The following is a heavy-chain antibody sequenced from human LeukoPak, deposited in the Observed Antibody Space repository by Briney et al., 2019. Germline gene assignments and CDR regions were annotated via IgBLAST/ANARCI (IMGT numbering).Heavy chain of an antibody. Sequence: ASVKVSCKAFGYTFTGYGMHWVRQAPGQGPEWMGVISPSGGSTIYAQKFKGRVTLTRDMSTSTDYLELSRLRSDDTAVYYCARVDTAMVAGGGHYWGQGTLVTVSS. J-gene: IGHJ4*02. CDR1: GYTFTGYG. CDR3: ARVDTAMVAGGGHY. D-gene: IGHD5-18*01. CDR2: ISPSGGST. V-gene: IGHV1-46*01.